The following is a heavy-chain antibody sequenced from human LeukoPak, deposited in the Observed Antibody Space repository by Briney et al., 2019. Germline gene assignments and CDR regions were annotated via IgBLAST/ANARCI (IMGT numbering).Heavy chain of an antibody. J-gene: IGHJ5*02. Sequence: GASVRVSCKASGGTFSSYAISWVRQAPGQGLEWMGGIIPIFGTANYAQKFLGRVTITADESTSTAYMELSSLRSEDTAVYYCARELKYCSSTSCYADWFDPWGQGTLVTVSS. D-gene: IGHD2-2*01. V-gene: IGHV1-69*13. CDR2: IIPIFGTA. CDR1: GGTFSSYA. CDR3: ARELKYCSSTSCYADWFDP.